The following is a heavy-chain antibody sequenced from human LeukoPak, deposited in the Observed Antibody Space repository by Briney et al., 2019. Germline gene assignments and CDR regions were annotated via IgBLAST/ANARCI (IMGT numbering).Heavy chain of an antibody. CDR3: AKAQNEVPAAIVYGMDV. D-gene: IGHD2-2*02. CDR1: GFTFDDYA. J-gene: IGHJ6*02. V-gene: IGHV3-9*01. Sequence: HAGRSLRLSCAASGFTFDDYAMHWVRQAPGKGLEWVSGISWNSGSIGYADSVKGRFTISRDNAKSSLYLQMNSLRAEDTALYYCAKAQNEVPAAIVYGMDVWGQGTTVTVSS. CDR2: ISWNSGSI.